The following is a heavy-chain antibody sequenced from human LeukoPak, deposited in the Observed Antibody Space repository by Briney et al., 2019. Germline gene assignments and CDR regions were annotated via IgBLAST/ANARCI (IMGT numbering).Heavy chain of an antibody. D-gene: IGHD6-13*01. CDR3: ARFKVRAAAGTDYYYGMDV. J-gene: IGHJ6*02. Sequence: SETLSLTCTVSGDSISSADYYWSWIRQPPGKGLEWIGEINHSGSTNYNPSLKSRVTISVDTSKNQFSLKLSSVTAADTAVYYCARFKVRAAAGTDYYYGMDVWGQGTTVTVSS. CDR1: GDSISSADYY. V-gene: IGHV4-34*01. CDR2: INHSGST.